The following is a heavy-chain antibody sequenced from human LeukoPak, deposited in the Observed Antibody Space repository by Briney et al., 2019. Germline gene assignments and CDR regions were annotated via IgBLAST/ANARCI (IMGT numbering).Heavy chain of an antibody. Sequence: PSETLSLTCTVSGGSIISTSSYSGWIRQPPGKGLEWIGRIYTSGSTNYNPSLKSRVTMSVDTSKNQFSLKLSSVTAADTAVYYCARGSRVRSMDFDYWGQGTLVTVSS. CDR3: ARGSRVRSMDFDY. J-gene: IGHJ4*02. CDR1: GGSIISTSSY. CDR2: IYTSGST. V-gene: IGHV4-39*07. D-gene: IGHD2-15*01.